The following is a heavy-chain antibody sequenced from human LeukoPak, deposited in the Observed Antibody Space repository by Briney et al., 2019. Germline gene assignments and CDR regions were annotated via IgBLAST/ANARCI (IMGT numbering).Heavy chain of an antibody. Sequence: SVKVSCKASGGTFSSYAISWVRQAPGQVLEWRGGIIPIFGTANYAQKFQGRVTITADESTSTAYMELSSLRSEDTAVYYCARENYYDSSGYPTWGQGTLVTVSS. V-gene: IGHV1-69*01. CDR3: ARENYYDSSGYPT. J-gene: IGHJ5*02. D-gene: IGHD3-22*01. CDR1: GGTFSSYA. CDR2: IIPIFGTA.